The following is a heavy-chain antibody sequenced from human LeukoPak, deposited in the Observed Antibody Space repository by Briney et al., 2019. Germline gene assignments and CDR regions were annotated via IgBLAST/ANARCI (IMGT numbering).Heavy chain of an antibody. J-gene: IGHJ6*02. CDR2: TYYGSKLYN. D-gene: IGHD6-6*01. Sequence: SQTLSLTCAISGDSVSSNSAAWNWIRQSPSRGLEWLGRTYYGSKLYNDYAVSVKSRITINPDTSKNQFSLQLNSVTPEDTAVYYCARDQGIAARPHYYYYYGMDVWGQGTTVTVSS. V-gene: IGHV6-1*01. CDR3: ARDQGIAARPHYYYYYGMDV. CDR1: GDSVSSNSAA.